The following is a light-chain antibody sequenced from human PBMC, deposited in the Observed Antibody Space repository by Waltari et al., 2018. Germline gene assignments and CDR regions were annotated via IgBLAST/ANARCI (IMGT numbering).Light chain of an antibody. Sequence: EIVLTQFPGTLSLSPGERATLSCRASQSIGKDNLAWYQQKPGQAPRLLIRGTSSRDTGISDRLRGSGSGTDFTLIISSLEPEDFAVYYCQQSATTPWTFGQGTRVEI. V-gene: IGKV3-20*01. CDR3: QQSATTPWT. J-gene: IGKJ1*01. CDR1: QSIGKDN. CDR2: GTS.